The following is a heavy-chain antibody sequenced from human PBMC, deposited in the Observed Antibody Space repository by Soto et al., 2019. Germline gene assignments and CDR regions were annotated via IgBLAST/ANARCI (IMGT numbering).Heavy chain of an antibody. D-gene: IGHD6-13*01. CDR3: ARRGSSSWYGY. J-gene: IGHJ4*02. V-gene: IGHV4-39*01. CDR1: GGSISSSSYY. CDR2: IYYSGST. Sequence: QLQLQESGPGLVKPSETLSLTCTVSGGSISSSSYYWGWIRQPPGKGLEWIGSIYYSGSTYYNPSLKSRFTISVETSKNLFPLQLSSVGAADTAVYYCARRGSSSWYGYWGQGTLVTVSS.